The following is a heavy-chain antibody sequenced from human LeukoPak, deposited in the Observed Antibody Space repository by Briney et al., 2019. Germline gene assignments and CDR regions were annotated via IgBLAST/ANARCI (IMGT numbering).Heavy chain of an antibody. CDR2: ISGSGGST. CDR3: AKVYEGYCSSTSCYTNAFDI. CDR1: GFTFSSYA. D-gene: IGHD2-2*02. Sequence: GGSLRLSCAASGFTFSSYAMSWVRQAPGKGLEWVSAISGSGGSTYYADSVKGRFTISRDNSKNTLYLQMNSLRAEDTAVYYCAKVYEGYCSSTSCYTNAFDIWGQGTMVTVSS. J-gene: IGHJ3*02. V-gene: IGHV3-23*01.